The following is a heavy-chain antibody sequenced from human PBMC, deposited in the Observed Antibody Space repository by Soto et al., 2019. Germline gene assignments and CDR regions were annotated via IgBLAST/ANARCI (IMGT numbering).Heavy chain of an antibody. Sequence: ASVKVSCKASGYTFTSYGISWVRQAPGQGLEWMGWISAYNGNTNYSQKLQGRVTMTTDTSTSTAYMELRSLRSDDTAVYYCASYERGYSGYGPFDYWGQGTLVTVSS. J-gene: IGHJ4*02. CDR3: ASYERGYSGYGPFDY. V-gene: IGHV1-18*01. CDR2: ISAYNGNT. D-gene: IGHD5-12*01. CDR1: GYTFTSYG.